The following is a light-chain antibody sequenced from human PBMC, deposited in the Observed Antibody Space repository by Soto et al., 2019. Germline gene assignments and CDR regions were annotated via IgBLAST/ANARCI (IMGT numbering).Light chain of an antibody. CDR3: AAWDDSLSGDV. CDR2: RNN. J-gene: IGLJ3*02. Sequence: QSVLTQPPSASGTPGQRVTISCSGSSSNIGSNYVYWYQQLPGTAPKLLIYRNNQRPSGVPDRFSGSKSGTSAFLAISGLRSEDEADYYCAAWDDSLSGDVFGGGTKLTVL. CDR1: SSNIGSNY. V-gene: IGLV1-47*01.